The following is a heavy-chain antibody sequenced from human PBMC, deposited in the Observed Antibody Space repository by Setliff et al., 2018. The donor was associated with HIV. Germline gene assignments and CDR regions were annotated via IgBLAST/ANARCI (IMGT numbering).Heavy chain of an antibody. CDR1: GDSINNYY. CDR2: VYSTGST. J-gene: IGHJ4*02. CDR3: AGYTSGWYAPY. V-gene: IGHV4-59*08. Sequence: SETLSLTCTVSGDSINNYYWSWIRQPPGKGLEWIGYVYSTGSTNSKSSLKSRVTISVDTSKNQFSLKLSSVTAADPAVYYCAGYTSGWYAPYWGQGTLVTVSS. D-gene: IGHD6-19*01.